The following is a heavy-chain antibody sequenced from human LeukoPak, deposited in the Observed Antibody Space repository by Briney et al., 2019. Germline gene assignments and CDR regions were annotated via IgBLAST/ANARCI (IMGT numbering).Heavy chain of an antibody. J-gene: IGHJ5*02. V-gene: IGHV4-34*01. CDR3: ARGDYSSGSNWFDP. D-gene: IGHD6-19*01. CDR1: GASISSYY. CDR2: INHSGST. Sequence: PSETLSLTCTVSGASISSYYWSWIRQPPGKGLEWIGEINHSGSTNYNPSLKSRVTISVDTSKNQFSLKLSSVTAADTAVYYCARGDYSSGSNWFDPWGQGTLVTVSS.